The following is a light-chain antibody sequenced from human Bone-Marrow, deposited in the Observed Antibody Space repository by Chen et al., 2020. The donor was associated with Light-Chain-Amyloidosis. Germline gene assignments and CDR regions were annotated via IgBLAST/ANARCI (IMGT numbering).Light chain of an antibody. CDR3: QSADSSGTYEVI. CDR1: DLPTKY. CDR2: RDT. Sequence: SYELTQPPSVSLSPGQTARITCSGDDLPTKYAYWYQQKPGQAPVLVIHRDTERPSGISERFSGSSLGTTATLTISGVQAEDEADYHCQSADSSGTYEVIFGGGTKLTVL. V-gene: IGLV3-25*03. J-gene: IGLJ2*01.